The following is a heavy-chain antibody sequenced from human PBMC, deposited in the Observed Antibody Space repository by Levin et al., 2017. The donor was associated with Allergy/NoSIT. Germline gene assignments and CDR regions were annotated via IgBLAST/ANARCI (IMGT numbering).Heavy chain of an antibody. CDR3: ARARDCSSTSCYSGYYYYGMDV. Sequence: ASVKVSCAASGFTFSSYWMSWVRQAPGKGLEWVANIKQHGSETYYVDSVKGRFTISRDNAKNSLYLQMNSLRAEDTAVYYCARARDCSSTSCYSGYYYYGMDVWGQGTTVTVSS. V-gene: IGHV3-7*01. CDR1: GFTFSSYW. CDR2: IKQHGSET. D-gene: IGHD2-2*02. J-gene: IGHJ6*02.